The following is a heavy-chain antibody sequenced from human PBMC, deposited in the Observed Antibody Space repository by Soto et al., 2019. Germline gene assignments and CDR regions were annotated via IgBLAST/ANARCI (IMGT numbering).Heavy chain of an antibody. D-gene: IGHD6-6*01. Sequence: GGSLRLSCAASGFTFSGYWMHWVRQAPGKGLVWVSRINSDGSGTCYADSVEGRFTISRDNAKRTLYLQINSLRADDTAVYYCTRGRVGGIAGRPSYYYYMDVWGKGTTVTVSS. CDR3: TRGRVGGIAGRPSYYYYMDV. J-gene: IGHJ6*03. V-gene: IGHV3-74*01. CDR2: INSDGSGT. CDR1: GFTFSGYW.